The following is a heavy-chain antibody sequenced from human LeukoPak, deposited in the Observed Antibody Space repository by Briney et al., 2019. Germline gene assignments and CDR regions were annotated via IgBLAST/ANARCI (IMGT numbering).Heavy chain of an antibody. CDR2: INPSGGST. J-gene: IGHJ4*02. CDR1: GYTFTSYY. D-gene: IGHD4-17*01. V-gene: IGHV1-46*01. Sequence: ASVKVSCKTSGYTFTSYYIHWVRQAPGQGLEWMGIINPSGGSTSYAQKFQGRVTMTRDTSTSTVYMYLSSLRSEDTAVYYCARDSLYGVVDYWGQGTLVTVAS. CDR3: ARDSLYGVVDY.